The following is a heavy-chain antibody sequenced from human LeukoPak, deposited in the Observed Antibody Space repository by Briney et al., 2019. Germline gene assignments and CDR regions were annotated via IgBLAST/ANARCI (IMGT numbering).Heavy chain of an antibody. CDR2: INSDESDT. J-gene: IGHJ3*02. CDR3: GRGGNGIDI. Sequence: GGSLRLSCAASGFTFSHYLMHWVRLAPGKGLVWVSRINSDESDTNSYADSVKGRFIISRDNAKNTLYLQMNSLRAEDTAVYFCGRGGNGIDIWGQGTTVIVSS. CDR1: GFTFSHYL. D-gene: IGHD2-8*01. V-gene: IGHV3-74*01.